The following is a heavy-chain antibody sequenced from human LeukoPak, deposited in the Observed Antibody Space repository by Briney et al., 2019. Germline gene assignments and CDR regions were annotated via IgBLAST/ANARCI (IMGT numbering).Heavy chain of an antibody. CDR3: AREPYSNYVSTLDY. Sequence: PSETLSLTCTVSGGSITNYYWTWIRQPPGKGLEWIGYIHYSGSTNYNPSLKSRVTMSVDTSKNQFSLKLSSVTAADTAVYYCAREPYSNYVSTLDYWGQGTLVTVSS. CDR1: GGSITNYY. CDR2: IHYSGST. J-gene: IGHJ4*02. V-gene: IGHV4-59*12. D-gene: IGHD4-11*01.